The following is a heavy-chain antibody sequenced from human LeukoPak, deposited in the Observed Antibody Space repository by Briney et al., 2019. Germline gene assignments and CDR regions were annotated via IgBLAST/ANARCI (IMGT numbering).Heavy chain of an antibody. V-gene: IGHV3-30*18. CDR3: TKEMLSSYYYYGMDV. D-gene: IGHD2-8*01. CDR2: ISYDGSNK. CDR1: RFTFRSYG. Sequence: PGRSLRLSCAASRFTFRSYGMHWVRQAPGKGLEWVAVISYDGSNKYYADSVKGRFTISRDNSKNTLYLQMNSLRAEDTAVYYCTKEMLSSYYYYGMDVWGQGTTVTVSS. J-gene: IGHJ6*02.